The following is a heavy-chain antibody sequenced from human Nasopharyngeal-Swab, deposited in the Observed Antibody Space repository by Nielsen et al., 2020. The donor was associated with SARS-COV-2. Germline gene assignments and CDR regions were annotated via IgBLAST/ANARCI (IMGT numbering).Heavy chain of an antibody. V-gene: IGHV4-30-4*01. CDR2: IYYSGST. CDR3: ARDSGVAGTKYYYYGMDV. Sequence: WIRQPPGKGLERIGCIYYSGSTYYNPSLKSRVTISVDTSKNQFSLKLSSVTAADTAVYYCARDSGVAGTKYYYYGMDVWGQGTTVTVSS. J-gene: IGHJ6*02. D-gene: IGHD6-19*01.